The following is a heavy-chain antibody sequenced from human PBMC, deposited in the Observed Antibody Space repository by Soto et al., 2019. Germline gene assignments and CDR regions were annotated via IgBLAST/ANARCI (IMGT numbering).Heavy chain of an antibody. CDR2: IWYDGSNK. Sequence: GGSLRLSCAASGFTFSSYGMHWVRQAPGKGLEWVAVIWYDGSNKYYADSVKGRFTISRDNSKNTLYLQMNSLRAEDTAVYYCARDYFTTVIRYYGMDVWGQGTTVTVSS. D-gene: IGHD4-4*01. J-gene: IGHJ6*02. V-gene: IGHV3-33*01. CDR3: ARDYFTTVIRYYGMDV. CDR1: GFTFSSYG.